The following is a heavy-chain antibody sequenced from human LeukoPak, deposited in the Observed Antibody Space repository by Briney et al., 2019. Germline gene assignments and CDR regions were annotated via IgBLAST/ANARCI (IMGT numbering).Heavy chain of an antibody. J-gene: IGHJ3*02. Sequence: GGSLRLSCAASGLTFSSYEMNWVRQAPGKGLEWVSYISSSGSTIYYADSVKGRFTISRDNAKNSLYLQMNSLRAEDTAVYYCARLDWSNAFDIWGQGTMVTVSS. CDR2: ISSSGSTI. D-gene: IGHD3/OR15-3a*01. CDR1: GLTFSSYE. CDR3: ARLDWSNAFDI. V-gene: IGHV3-48*03.